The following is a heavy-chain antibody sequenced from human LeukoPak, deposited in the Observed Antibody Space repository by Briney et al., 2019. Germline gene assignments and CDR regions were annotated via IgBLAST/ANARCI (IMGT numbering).Heavy chain of an antibody. CDR1: GFTVSSNS. Sequence: PGGSLRLSCAASGFTVSSNSMRWVRQAPGKGLEWVSVIYSGGSTYYADSVRGRFTISRDNSKNTLYLQMNSLRAEDTAVYYCARAGTGDWFDPWGQGTLVTVSS. J-gene: IGHJ5*02. CDR2: IYSGGST. CDR3: ARAGTGDWFDP. D-gene: IGHD3/OR15-3a*01. V-gene: IGHV3-53*01.